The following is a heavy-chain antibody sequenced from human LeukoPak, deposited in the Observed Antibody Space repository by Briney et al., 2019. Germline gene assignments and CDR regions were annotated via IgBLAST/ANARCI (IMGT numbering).Heavy chain of an antibody. J-gene: IGHJ3*02. CDR1: GFTVSSEY. CDR2: IYSGGST. Sequence: GGSLRLSCAASGFTVSSEYMSWVRQAPGKGLEWVSVIYSGGSTYYADSVKGRFTISRDNAKNSLYLQMNSLRAEDTAVYYCARDMEEQWPSDAFDIWGQGTMVTVSS. D-gene: IGHD6-19*01. V-gene: IGHV3-53*01. CDR3: ARDMEEQWPSDAFDI.